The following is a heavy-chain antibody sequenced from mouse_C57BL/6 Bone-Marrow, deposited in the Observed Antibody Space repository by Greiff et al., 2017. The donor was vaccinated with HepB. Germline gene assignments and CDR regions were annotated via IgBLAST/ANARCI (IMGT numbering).Heavy chain of an antibody. D-gene: IGHD2-4*01. J-gene: IGHJ3*01. Sequence: QVQLQQPGAELVKPGASVKLSCKASGYTFTSYWMHWVKQRPGQGLEWIGMIHPKSGSTNYNEKFKSKATLTVDKSSSTAYMQLSSLTSEDSAVYYCAREGLRPFAYWGQGTLVTVSA. CDR2: IHPKSGST. CDR1: GYTFTSYW. CDR3: AREGLRPFAY. V-gene: IGHV1-64*01.